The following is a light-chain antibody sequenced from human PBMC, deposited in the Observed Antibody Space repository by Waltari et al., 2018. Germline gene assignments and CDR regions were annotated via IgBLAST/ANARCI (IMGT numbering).Light chain of an antibody. J-gene: IGLJ2*01. CDR1: SSDVGGYDL. CDR3: TSYAGSNNLP. Sequence: QSALTQPPSASGSLGQSVAISCTGTSSDVGGYDLVSWYQPHPGKAPKLLFYGVNKRPSGVPERSLGSKSGNTASLTVSGLQSEDEADYYCTSYAGSNNLPFGGGTKLTVL. V-gene: IGLV2-8*01. CDR2: GVN.